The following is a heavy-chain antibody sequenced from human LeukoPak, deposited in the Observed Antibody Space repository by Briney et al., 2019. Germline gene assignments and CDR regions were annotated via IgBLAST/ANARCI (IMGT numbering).Heavy chain of an antibody. CDR1: GGSFSGYY. CDR2: INHSGST. D-gene: IGHD4-17*01. Sequence: SETLSLTCAVYGGSFSGYYWSWIRQPPGKGLEWIGEINHSGSTNYNPSLKSRVAISVDTSKNQFSLKLSSVTAADTAVYYCARADYGLKYYFDYWGQGTLVTVSS. CDR3: ARADYGLKYYFDY. J-gene: IGHJ4*02. V-gene: IGHV4-34*01.